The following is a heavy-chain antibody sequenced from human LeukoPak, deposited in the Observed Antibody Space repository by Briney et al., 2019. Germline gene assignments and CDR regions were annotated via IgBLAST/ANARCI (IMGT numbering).Heavy chain of an antibody. Sequence: GGSLRLSCEASGFIFSDYNMNWVRQAPGKGLEWVSAIDPSSTYIYYADSVKGRFTISRDNAENSLYLQMNSLRVEDTAVYYCARAPTVLVGYCSSSSCQADYWGQGTLVTVSS. CDR1: GFIFSDYN. D-gene: IGHD2-2*01. CDR3: ARAPTVLVGYCSSSSCQADY. J-gene: IGHJ4*02. CDR2: IDPSSTYI. V-gene: IGHV3-21*01.